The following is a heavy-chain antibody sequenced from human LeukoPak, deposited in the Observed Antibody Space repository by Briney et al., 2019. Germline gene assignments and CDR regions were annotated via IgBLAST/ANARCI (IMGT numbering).Heavy chain of an antibody. J-gene: IGHJ5*02. D-gene: IGHD3-10*01. V-gene: IGHV3-53*01. CDR1: GFTVSSNS. CDR3: AKGPAMVRGTFDP. CDR2: IYSDNT. Sequence: GGSLRLSCTVSGFTVSSNSVSWVRQAPGKGLEWVSFIYSDNTHYSDSVKGRFTISRDNSKNTLYLQMNSLRTEETAVYYCAKGPAMVRGTFDPWGQGTLVTVSS.